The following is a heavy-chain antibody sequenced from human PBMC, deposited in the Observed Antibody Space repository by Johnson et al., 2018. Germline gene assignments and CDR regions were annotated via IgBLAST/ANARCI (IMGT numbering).Heavy chain of an antibody. D-gene: IGHD3-10*01. J-gene: IGHJ3*01. CDR2: IYSTGST. V-gene: IGHV3-53*01. CDR3: VRDSPGLRNEFDL. CDR1: GFSVSSNY. Sequence: EVQLVESGGGLIQPGGSLRLACAASGFSVSSNYMNWVRQAPGKGLEWVSLIYSTGSTDYAESVRGRFTVSRDNSKNTLYLQVNSLRAEDTARYYCVRDSPGLRNEFDLWGQVAMVTVSS.